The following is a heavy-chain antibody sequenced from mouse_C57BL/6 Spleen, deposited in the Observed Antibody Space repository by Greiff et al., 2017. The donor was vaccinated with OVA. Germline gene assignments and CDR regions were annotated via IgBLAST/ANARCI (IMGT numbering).Heavy chain of an antibody. J-gene: IGHJ1*03. CDR2: IYWDDDK. CDR1: GFSLSTSGMG. Sequence: QVQLKQSGPGILQSSQTLSLTCSFSGFSLSTSGMGVSWIRQPSGKGLEWLAHIYWDDDKRYNPSLKSRLTISKDTSRNQVFLKITSVDTADTATYYCARRYYYGSSYWYFDVWGTGTTVTVSS. D-gene: IGHD1-1*01. V-gene: IGHV8-12*01. CDR3: ARRYYYGSSYWYFDV.